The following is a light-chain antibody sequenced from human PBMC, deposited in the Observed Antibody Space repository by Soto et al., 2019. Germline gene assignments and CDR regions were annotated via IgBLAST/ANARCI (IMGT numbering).Light chain of an antibody. CDR3: QQYHKFWT. V-gene: IGKV1-5*03. CDR2: KAS. J-gene: IGKJ1*01. CDR1: QSAGSW. Sequence: DVQMTQTPATLSASVGDRVTITCRASQSAGSWLAWYQQKPGKAPKLLIYKASRLESGVPSRFSGSESGTEFTLTISNLQPDDFATYYCQQYHKFWTFGQGTKVDIK.